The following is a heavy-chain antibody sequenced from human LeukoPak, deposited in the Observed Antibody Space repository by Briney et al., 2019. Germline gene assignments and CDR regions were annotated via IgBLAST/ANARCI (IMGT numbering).Heavy chain of an antibody. CDR2: TGLSSTTI. J-gene: IGHJ5*01. CDR1: GFPFSSHD. D-gene: IGHD3-10*01. CDR3: ARGYGSGIFYS. Sequence: GGSLRLSCAVSGFPFSSHDMSWVRQAPGKGLEWVSYTGLSSTTIYYADSVKGRFTISRDNAKNSVYLQMNSLRVEDTAIYYCARGYGSGIFYSWGQGALVTVSS. V-gene: IGHV3-48*03.